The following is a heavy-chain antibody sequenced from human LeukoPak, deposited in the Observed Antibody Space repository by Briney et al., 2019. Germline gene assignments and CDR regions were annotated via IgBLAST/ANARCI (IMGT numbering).Heavy chain of an antibody. CDR2: NSSSSSYI. CDR1: GFTFSSYS. V-gene: IGHV3-21*01. D-gene: IGHD2-8*01. Sequence: GVSLRLSCAASGFTFSSYSMNWVRQAPGKGLEWVSSNSSSSSYIYYADSVKGRFTISRDNAKNSLYLQMNRLRAEDTAVYYCARGLRIVLMVYSSFNWFDPWGQGTLVTVSS. J-gene: IGHJ5*02. CDR3: ARGLRIVLMVYSSFNWFDP.